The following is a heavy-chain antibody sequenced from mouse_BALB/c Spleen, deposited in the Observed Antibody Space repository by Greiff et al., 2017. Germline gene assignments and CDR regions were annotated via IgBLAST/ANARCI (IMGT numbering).Heavy chain of an antibody. CDR1: GFNIKVYY. CDR2: IDPENGDT. CDR3: NAWGSFGY. J-gene: IGHJ2*01. Sequence: VQLQQSGAELVRSGASVKLSCTASGFNIKVYYMHWVKQRPEQGLEWIGWIDPENGDTEYAPKFQGKATMTADTSSNTAYLQLSSLTSEDTAVYNCNAWGSFGYWGQGTTLTVSS. V-gene: IGHV14-4*02.